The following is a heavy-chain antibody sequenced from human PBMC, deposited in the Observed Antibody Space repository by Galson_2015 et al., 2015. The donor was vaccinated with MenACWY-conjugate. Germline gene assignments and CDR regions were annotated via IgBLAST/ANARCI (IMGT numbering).Heavy chain of an antibody. CDR1: GFTFRTYG. CDR2: IWSDGGKT. Sequence: SLRLSCAASGFTFRTYGMHWVRQAPGKGLDWVAVIWSDGGKTYYADSMKGRFTISRDNSENKLYLQMSSLRAEDTAVYYCARDYYDSSGYTIRGPFDYWGRGTLVTVSS. V-gene: IGHV3-33*01. J-gene: IGHJ4*02. CDR3: ARDYYDSSGYTIRGPFDY. D-gene: IGHD3-22*01.